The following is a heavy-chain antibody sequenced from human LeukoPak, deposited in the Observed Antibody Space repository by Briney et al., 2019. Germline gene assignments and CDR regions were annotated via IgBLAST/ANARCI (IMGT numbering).Heavy chain of an antibody. D-gene: IGHD3-16*01. Sequence: SETLSLTCTVSDDSFSSHYWTWIRQPPGKGLEWIGYISYSGSTNYSPSLKSRVTISRDTSKSQLSLQLTSVTAADTAVYYCARRSNWGSFFPFDYWGRGTLVTVSS. CDR1: DDSFSSHY. CDR2: ISYSGST. J-gene: IGHJ4*02. CDR3: ARRSNWGSFFPFDY. V-gene: IGHV4-59*08.